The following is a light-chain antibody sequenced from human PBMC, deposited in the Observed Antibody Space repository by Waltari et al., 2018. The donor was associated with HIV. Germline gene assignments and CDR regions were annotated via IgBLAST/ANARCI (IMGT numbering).Light chain of an antibody. V-gene: IGLV7-46*01. CDR1: TGVVTSGHS. CDR2: DTA. CDR3: LLSYSGGRPV. J-gene: IGLJ3*02. Sequence: QAVVTQEPSLTVSPGGTVTLTCGPPTGVVTSGHSPSWFQQKPGQAPRTLIYDTANKHSWTPARFSGSLLGGKAALTLSGAQPEDEAEYYCLLSYSGGRPVFGGGTMLTVL.